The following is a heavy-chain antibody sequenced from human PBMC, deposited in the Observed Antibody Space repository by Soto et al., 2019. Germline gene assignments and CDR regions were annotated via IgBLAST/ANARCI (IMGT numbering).Heavy chain of an antibody. J-gene: IGHJ4*02. V-gene: IGHV4-61*08. CDR1: GGSVSNDAYY. Sequence: QVQLQESGPGLVKPSETLSLTCIVSGGSVSNDAYYWSWIRQPPGKGLEWIGYIYHSGSTYYNPSLKSRVTISAYTSATQFSLKVSSVTAADTAVYYCARLGIGWEFPFDYWGQGTLVNVSS. CDR2: IYHSGST. CDR3: ARLGIGWEFPFDY. D-gene: IGHD1-26*01.